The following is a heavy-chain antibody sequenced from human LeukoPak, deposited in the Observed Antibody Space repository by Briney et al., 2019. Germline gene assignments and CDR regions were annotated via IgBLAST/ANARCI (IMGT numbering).Heavy chain of an antibody. Sequence: WASVKVSCKASGGTFSSYAISWVRQAPGQGLEWMGGIIPIFGTANYAQKFQGRVTITADKSTSTAYMELSSLRSEDTAVYYCAMPFWSGANFDYWGQGTLVTVSS. J-gene: IGHJ4*02. V-gene: IGHV1-69*06. CDR2: IIPIFGTA. D-gene: IGHD3-3*01. CDR3: AMPFWSGANFDY. CDR1: GGTFSSYA.